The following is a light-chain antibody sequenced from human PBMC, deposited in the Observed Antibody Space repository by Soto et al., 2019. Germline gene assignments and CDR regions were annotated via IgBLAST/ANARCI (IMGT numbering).Light chain of an antibody. Sequence: ELVLTQSPDTLSLSPGERATLSCRASQSVSARFLAWYQQRPGQAPRLLISATSTRAPGIPDRFSGSGSGTDFTLTISSLETEDFAVYFCHHRSKWPYTFDQGTK. V-gene: IGKV3D-20*02. CDR3: HHRSKWPYT. CDR2: ATS. CDR1: QSVSARF. J-gene: IGKJ2*01.